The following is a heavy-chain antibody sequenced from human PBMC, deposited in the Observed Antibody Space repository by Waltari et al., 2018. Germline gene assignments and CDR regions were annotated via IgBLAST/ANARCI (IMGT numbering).Heavy chain of an antibody. Sequence: QVQLVESGGGLVKPGGSLRLSCAASGFTFRDYFMSWIRQAPGKGLEWVSYISGNGRTIYYADSVKGRFTISRDNAKNSLYLQMNSLRAEDTAVYYCARRYYYDNSGYQYWGQGTLVTVSS. CDR1: GFTFRDYF. V-gene: IGHV3-11*04. J-gene: IGHJ4*02. D-gene: IGHD3-22*01. CDR2: ISGNGRTI. CDR3: ARRYYYDNSGYQY.